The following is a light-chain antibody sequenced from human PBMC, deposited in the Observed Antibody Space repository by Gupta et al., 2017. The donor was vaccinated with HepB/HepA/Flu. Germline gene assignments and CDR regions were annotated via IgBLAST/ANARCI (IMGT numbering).Light chain of an antibody. CDR2: KIS. CDR1: QSLVHSDGNTF. J-gene: IGKJ2*01. Sequence: DIMMTQTPLSSPVTLGQPASISCRSSQSLVHSDGNTFLSWLQQRPGQPPRLIIDKISNRFCGVPDRFSGSGAGKDFTLKSSRGEDEDVGIYYCKQGIQFKTFGQGTKLEIK. CDR3: KQGIQFKT. V-gene: IGKV2-24*01.